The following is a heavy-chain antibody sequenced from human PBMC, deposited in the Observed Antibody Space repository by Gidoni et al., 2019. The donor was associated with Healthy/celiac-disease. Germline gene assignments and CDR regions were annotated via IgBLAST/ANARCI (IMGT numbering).Heavy chain of an antibody. CDR2: ISAYNGNT. CDR1: GYTFTSYG. V-gene: IGHV1-18*01. Sequence: QVQLVQSGAEVKKPGASVKVSCKASGYTFTSYGISWVRQAPGQGLEWMGWISAYNGNTNYAQKLQGRVTMTTDTSTSTAYMELRSLRSDDTAVYYCATPGHGYSYGLDTRDYYYYGMDVWGQGTTVTVSS. D-gene: IGHD5-18*01. CDR3: ATPGHGYSYGLDTRDYYYYGMDV. J-gene: IGHJ6*02.